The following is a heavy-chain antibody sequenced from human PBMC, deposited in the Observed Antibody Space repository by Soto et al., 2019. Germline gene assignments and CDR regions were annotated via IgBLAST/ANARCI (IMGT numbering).Heavy chain of an antibody. V-gene: IGHV4-30-4*08. CDR2: GSCREIS. J-gene: IGHJ4*02. Sequence: SETLSLTWSFSRYSISSDVYFWIWIRQPPGKRXEWIAYGSCREISYYTPSLKIRVTISVETSKNQVSLKLSSVTAADTAVYYCARGDTYFHNWGQGTLVTVSS. CDR3: ARGDTYFHN. CDR1: RYSISSDVYF. D-gene: IGHD3-16*01.